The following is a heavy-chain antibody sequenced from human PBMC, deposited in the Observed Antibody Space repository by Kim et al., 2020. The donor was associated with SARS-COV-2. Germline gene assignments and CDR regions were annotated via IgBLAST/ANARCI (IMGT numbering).Heavy chain of an antibody. J-gene: IGHJ5*02. CDR3: TRIPPVSRATSDP. Sequence: NNNPSLKSRVTISVDKPRNQFSLNMRSVTAADTAVYYCTRIPPVSRATSDPWGQGTLVTVSS. V-gene: IGHV4-4*02. D-gene: IGHD1-26*01.